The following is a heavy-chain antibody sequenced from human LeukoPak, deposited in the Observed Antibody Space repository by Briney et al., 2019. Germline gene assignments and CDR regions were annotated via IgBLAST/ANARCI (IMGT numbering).Heavy chain of an antibody. J-gene: IGHJ4*02. D-gene: IGHD6-13*01. CDR2: INHSGST. V-gene: IGHV4-34*01. Sequence: SETLSLTCAVYGGSFSGYYWSWIRQPPGKGLEWIGEINHSGSTNYNPSLQSRVTISVDASKNQFSLKLSSVTAADTAVYYCAREVEQQLFDYWGQGTLVTVSS. CDR1: GGSFSGYY. CDR3: AREVEQQLFDY.